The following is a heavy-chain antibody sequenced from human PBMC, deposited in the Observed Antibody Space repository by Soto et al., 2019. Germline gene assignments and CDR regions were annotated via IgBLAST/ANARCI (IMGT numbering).Heavy chain of an antibody. Sequence: GASVKVSCKASGYTFNNFLMHWVRQAPGHSLEWMGYIIAGNGNTRYSQGFQGRVTITRDTSASTTYMELSSLRSEDTAVYYCARDQVGDTRPIDCWGQGTLVTVSS. J-gene: IGHJ4*02. CDR3: ARDQVGDTRPIDC. CDR2: IIAGNGNT. V-gene: IGHV1-3*01. D-gene: IGHD3-10*01. CDR1: GYTFNNFL.